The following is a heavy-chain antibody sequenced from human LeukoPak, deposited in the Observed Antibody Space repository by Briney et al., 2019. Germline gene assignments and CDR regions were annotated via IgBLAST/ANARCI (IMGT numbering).Heavy chain of an antibody. Sequence: SETLSLTCTVSGGSISSSSYYWGWIRQPPGKGLEWIGSIYYSGSTYYNPSLKSRVTISVVTSKNQFSLKLSSVTAADTAVYYCARLLLWFGELMNWFDPWGQGTLVTVSS. J-gene: IGHJ5*02. CDR2: IYYSGST. CDR1: GGSISSSSYY. D-gene: IGHD3-10*01. CDR3: ARLLLWFGELMNWFDP. V-gene: IGHV4-39*01.